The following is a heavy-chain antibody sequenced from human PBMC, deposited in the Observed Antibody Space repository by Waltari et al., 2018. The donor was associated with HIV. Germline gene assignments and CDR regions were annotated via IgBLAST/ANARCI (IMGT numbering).Heavy chain of an antibody. CDR1: GFRSSSEA. J-gene: IGHJ4*02. CDR3: ARDAAPPEY. V-gene: IGHV3-30*04. CDR2: ISYDGRNK. Sequence: QVQLVESGGGVVQPGRSLRLSSAASGFRSSSEAMHWVRQAPGKGLEWVAAISYDGRNKFYADSVKGRFTISRDNSKNTVYVEMSSLSPEDTAVYFCARDAAPPEYWGQGTLVTVSS.